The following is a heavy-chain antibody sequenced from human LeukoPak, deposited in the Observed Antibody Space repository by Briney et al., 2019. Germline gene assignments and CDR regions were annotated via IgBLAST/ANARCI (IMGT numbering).Heavy chain of an antibody. CDR2: ISYDGSNK. V-gene: IGHV3-30*04. J-gene: IGHJ4*02. D-gene: IGHD1-26*01. CDR3: ARGGMEKGSYYEGGFDY. CDR1: GFTFSSYA. Sequence: GRSLRLSCAASGFTFSSYAMHWVRQAPGKGLEWGAVISYDGSNKYYADSVKVRFTISRDNSKNTLYLQMNSLRAEDTAVYYCARGGMEKGSYYEGGFDYWGQGTLVTVSS.